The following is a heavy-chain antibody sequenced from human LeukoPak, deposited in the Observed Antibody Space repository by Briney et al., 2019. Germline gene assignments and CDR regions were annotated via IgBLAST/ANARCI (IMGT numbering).Heavy chain of an antibody. CDR1: GFTFSSYS. Sequence: PGGSLRLSCAASGFTFSSYSMNWVRQAPGKGLDWVSYISSSSTIYYADSVKGRFTISRDNAKNSLYLQMNSLRAEDTAVYYCAKAYCGGDCYSNYYYYMDVWGKGTTVTVSS. D-gene: IGHD2-21*01. CDR3: AKAYCGGDCYSNYYYYMDV. J-gene: IGHJ6*03. V-gene: IGHV3-48*01. CDR2: ISSSSTI.